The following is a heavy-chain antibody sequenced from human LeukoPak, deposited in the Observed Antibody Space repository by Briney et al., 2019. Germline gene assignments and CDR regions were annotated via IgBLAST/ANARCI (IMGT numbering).Heavy chain of an antibody. CDR3: ARDRGTIFGVEFYDY. J-gene: IGHJ4*02. CDR1: GFAFSSYS. CDR2: ISSSSSYI. Sequence: GGSLRLSCAASGFAFSSYSMNWVRQAPGKGLEWVSSISSSSSYIYYADSVKGRFTISRDNAKNSLYLQMNSLRAEDTAVYYCARDRGTIFGVEFYDYWGQGTLVTVSS. V-gene: IGHV3-21*01. D-gene: IGHD3-3*01.